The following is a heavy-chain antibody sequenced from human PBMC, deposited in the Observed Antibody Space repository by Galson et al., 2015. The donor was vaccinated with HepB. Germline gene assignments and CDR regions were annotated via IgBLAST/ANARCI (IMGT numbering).Heavy chain of an antibody. D-gene: IGHD3-22*01. CDR3: VKYPKYYYDSSGYFYVPPPVQRS. Sequence: SLRLSCAASGFTFGSYAMSWVRQAPGKGLECVSTISASSGSTNYADSVKGRFTIYRDNSKNTLYLQMDSLRAEDTAVYYCVKYPKYYYDSSGYFYVPPPVQRSWGQGALVTVSS. CDR2: ISASSGST. J-gene: IGHJ4*02. V-gene: IGHV3-23*01. CDR1: GFTFGSYA.